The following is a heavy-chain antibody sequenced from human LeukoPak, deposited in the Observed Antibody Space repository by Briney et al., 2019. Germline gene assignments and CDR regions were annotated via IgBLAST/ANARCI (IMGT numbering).Heavy chain of an antibody. V-gene: IGHV4-30-4*01. J-gene: IGHJ3*02. CDR1: GGSLSSGDYY. CDR3: ARETVVTAIAVAFDI. CDR2: IYYSGST. D-gene: IGHD2-21*02. Sequence: PSETLSLTCTVSGGSLSSGDYYWSWVRQPPGTGLEWGGYIYYSGSTYYNPSLKSRVTISVDTSKNQFSLKLSSVTAADTAVYYCARETVVTAIAVAFDIWGQGTTVTVSS.